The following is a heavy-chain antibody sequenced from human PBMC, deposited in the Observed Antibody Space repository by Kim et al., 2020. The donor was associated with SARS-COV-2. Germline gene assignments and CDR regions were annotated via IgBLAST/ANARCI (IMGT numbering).Heavy chain of an antibody. CDR2: INTNTGNP. V-gene: IGHV7-4-1*02. CDR3: ATYLEAEDAFDI. Sequence: ASVKVSCKASGYTFTTHGIHWVRQAPGQGLEWMGWINTNTGNPTYAQGFTGRFVFSLDTSVSTAYMQISSLKATDTAVFYCATYLEAEDAFDIWGQGTMVSVSS. CDR1: GYTFTTHG. J-gene: IGHJ3*02.